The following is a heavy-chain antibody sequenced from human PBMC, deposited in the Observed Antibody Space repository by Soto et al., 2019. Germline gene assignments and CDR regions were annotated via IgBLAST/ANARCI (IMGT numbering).Heavy chain of an antibody. CDR1: WFTISTFY. V-gene: IGHV4-4*07. J-gene: IGHJ4*02. CDR3: AREGSYSAYNFAHGIQLWSFDF. Sequence: LRLSCASSWFTISTFYWSWVRQPAGKGLEWIGRILSSGSTSFNPSLESRVAMSVDTSKNHFSLNLSSVTAADMAVYYCAREGSYSAYNFAHGIQLWSFDFWGQGALVTVSS. D-gene: IGHD5-12*01. CDR2: ILSSGST.